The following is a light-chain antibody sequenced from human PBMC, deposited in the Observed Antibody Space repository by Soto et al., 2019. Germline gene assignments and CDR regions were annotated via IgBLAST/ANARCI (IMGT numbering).Light chain of an antibody. CDR2: DVS. Sequence: QSVLTQPASVSGSPGQSITISCTATSSDVGGYNYVSWYQQHPGKAPKLMIYDVSNRPSGVSNRFSGSESGNTASLTISGLQAEDEADYYCSSYTSSSTPPYVFGTGTQLTVL. CDR3: SSYTSSSTPPYV. V-gene: IGLV2-14*01. J-gene: IGLJ1*01. CDR1: SSDVGGYNY.